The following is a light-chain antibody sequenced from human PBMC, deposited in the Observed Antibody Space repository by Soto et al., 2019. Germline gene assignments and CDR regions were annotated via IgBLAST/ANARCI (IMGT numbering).Light chain of an antibody. CDR1: QSISSY. V-gene: IGKV1D-16*01. J-gene: IGKJ1*01. CDR2: AAS. CDR3: QQYNSYPWT. Sequence: DIQMTQSPSSLSASVGDRVSITCQASQSISSYLNWYQQKPGKAPKLLIYAASSLQSGVPSRFSGSGSGTEFTLTISSLQPDDFATYYCQQYNSYPWTFGQGTKVDI.